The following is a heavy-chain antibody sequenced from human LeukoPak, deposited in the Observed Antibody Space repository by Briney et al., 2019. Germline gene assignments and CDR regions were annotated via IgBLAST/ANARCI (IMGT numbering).Heavy chain of an antibody. D-gene: IGHD6-13*01. V-gene: IGHV1-69*06. J-gene: IGHJ4*02. Sequence: SVKVSCKASGGTFSSYAISWVRQAPGQGLEWMGGIIPIFGTANYAQKFQGRVTITADKSTSTAYMELSSLRSEDTAVYYCARGYSSSWPSDYWGQGTLVTVSS. CDR3: ARGYSSSWPSDY. CDR2: IIPIFGTA. CDR1: GGTFSSYA.